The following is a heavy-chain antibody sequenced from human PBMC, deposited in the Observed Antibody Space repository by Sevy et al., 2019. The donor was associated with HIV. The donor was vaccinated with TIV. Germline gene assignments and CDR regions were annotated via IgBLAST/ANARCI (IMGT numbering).Heavy chain of an antibody. V-gene: IGHV3-21*01. CDR1: GFTFSSYS. D-gene: IGHD2-2*01. J-gene: IGHJ6*01. CDR3: ARDLGGYCSSTSCRYYDGTDV. CDR2: ISSTSSYI. Sequence: GGSLRLSCAASGFTFSSYSMNWVRQAPGKGLEWVSSISSTSSYIYYADSVKGRFTISRGNAKNSLYLQMNSLRAEDTAVYYCARDLGGYCSSTSCRYYDGTDVWGQGTTVTVSS.